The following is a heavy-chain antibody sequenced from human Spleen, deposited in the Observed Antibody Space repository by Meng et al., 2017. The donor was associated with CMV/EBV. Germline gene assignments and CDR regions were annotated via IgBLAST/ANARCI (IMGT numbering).Heavy chain of an antibody. Sequence: GESLNISCAASGFTFSNYDMHWVRQVTGKGLEWVSSIDTAGDTYYSGSVKGRFTISRENAKNSLYLQMNSLRAGDTAVYYCARDRPRGFWSGYRYGMDVWGQGTTVTVSS. CDR3: ARDRPRGFWSGYRYGMDV. CDR1: GFTFSNYD. J-gene: IGHJ6*02. CDR2: IDTAGDT. D-gene: IGHD3-3*01. V-gene: IGHV3-13*01.